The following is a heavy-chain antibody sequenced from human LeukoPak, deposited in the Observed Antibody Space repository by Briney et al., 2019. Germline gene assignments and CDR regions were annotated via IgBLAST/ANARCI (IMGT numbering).Heavy chain of an antibody. CDR2: ISSSSSYI. CDR3: ARDLTPGYSSSWYYYYYGMDV. D-gene: IGHD6-13*01. Sequence: PGGSLRLSWAASGXTFSSYSMNWVRQAPGKGLEWVSSISSSSSYIYYADSVKGRFTISRDNAKNSLYLQMNSLRAEDTAVYYCARDLTPGYSSSWYYYYYGMDVWGQGTTVTVSS. V-gene: IGHV3-21*01. CDR1: GXTFSSYS. J-gene: IGHJ6*02.